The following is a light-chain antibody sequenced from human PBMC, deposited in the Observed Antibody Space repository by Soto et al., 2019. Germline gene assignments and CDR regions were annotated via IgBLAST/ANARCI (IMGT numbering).Light chain of an antibody. Sequence: EIVLTQSPDTLSVSPGESATLSCRASQSIGSNLAWYQQKPGQSPRLLIYGASSRATGVPVRFSGSGSGVGFTLTISRLEPEDVAVYYCQQYGSLSWTFGQGTKVDIK. J-gene: IGKJ1*01. CDR3: QQYGSLSWT. CDR1: QSIGSN. CDR2: GAS. V-gene: IGKV3-20*01.